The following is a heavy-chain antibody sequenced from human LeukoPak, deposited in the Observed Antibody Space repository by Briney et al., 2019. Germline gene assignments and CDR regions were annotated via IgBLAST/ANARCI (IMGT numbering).Heavy chain of an antibody. Sequence: PGGSLRLSCAASGYTFTSYYMHWVRQAPGQGLEWMGIINPSGGSTSYAQKFQGRVTMTRDMSTSTVYMELSSLRSEDTAVYYCARGGPSRFGSAFDYWGQGTLVTVSS. CDR3: ARGGPSRFGSAFDY. CDR1: GYTFTSYY. V-gene: IGHV1-46*01. CDR2: INPSGGST. J-gene: IGHJ4*02. D-gene: IGHD3-10*01.